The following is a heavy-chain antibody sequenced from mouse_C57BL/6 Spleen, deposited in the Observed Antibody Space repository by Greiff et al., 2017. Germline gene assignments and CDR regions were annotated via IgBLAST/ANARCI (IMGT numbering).Heavy chain of an antibody. D-gene: IGHD1-1*02. CDR1: GFTFSDYG. CDR2: ISSGSSTI. Sequence: EVKLVESGGGLVKPGGSLKLSCAASGFTFSDYGMHWVRQAPEKGLEWVAYISSGSSTIYYADTVKGRFTISRDHAKNTLFLQMTSLRSEDTAMYYCARGRGSYDAMDYWGQGTSVTVSS. V-gene: IGHV5-17*01. CDR3: ARGRGSYDAMDY. J-gene: IGHJ4*01.